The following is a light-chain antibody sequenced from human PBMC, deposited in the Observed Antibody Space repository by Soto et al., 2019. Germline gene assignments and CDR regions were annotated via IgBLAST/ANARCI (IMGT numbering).Light chain of an antibody. Sequence: QSALTQPPSASGSPGQSVTISCTGTSSDIGGYNYVSWYQQYSGKAPKLIIYEVNKRPSGVPDRFSGSKSGNTASLTVSGLQADDEADYYCSSYAGSNTFVVFGGGTKVTVL. CDR1: SSDIGGYNY. V-gene: IGLV2-8*01. CDR3: SSYAGSNTFVV. J-gene: IGLJ2*01. CDR2: EVN.